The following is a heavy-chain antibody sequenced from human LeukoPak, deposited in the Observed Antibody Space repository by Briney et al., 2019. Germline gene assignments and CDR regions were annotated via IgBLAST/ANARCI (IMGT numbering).Heavy chain of an antibody. Sequence: GGSLRLSCAASGFTFSGSAMHWVRQASGKGLEWVGRIRSKANSYATAYAASVKGRFTISRDDSKNTAYLQMNSLKTEDTAVYYCTRLNPTYWYFDLWGRGTLVTVSS. J-gene: IGHJ2*01. CDR1: GFTFSGSA. CDR2: IRSKANSYAT. D-gene: IGHD1-14*01. V-gene: IGHV3-73*01. CDR3: TRLNPTYWYFDL.